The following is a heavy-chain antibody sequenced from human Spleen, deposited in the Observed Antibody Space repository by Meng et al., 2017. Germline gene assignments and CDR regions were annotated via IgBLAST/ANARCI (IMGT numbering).Heavy chain of an antibody. Sequence: GSLRLSCTVSGGAISSYYWSWIRQPPGKGLEWIGRIYTSGSTNYNPSLKSRVTMSVDTSKNQCSLKLGAVTAADTAVYYCARDLGQWLVTDWGQGTLVTVSS. CDR2: IYTSGST. V-gene: IGHV4-4*07. CDR3: ARDLGQWLVTD. CDR1: GGAISSYY. D-gene: IGHD6-19*01. J-gene: IGHJ4*02.